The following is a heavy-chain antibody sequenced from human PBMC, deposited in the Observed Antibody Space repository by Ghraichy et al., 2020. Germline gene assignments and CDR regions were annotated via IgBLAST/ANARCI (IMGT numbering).Heavy chain of an antibody. V-gene: IGHV3-74*01. J-gene: IGHJ3*02. Sequence: GESLNISCAASGFTFSSYWMHWVRQAPGKGLVWVSRINSDGSSTSYADSVKGRFTISRDNAKNTLYLQMNSLRAEDTAVYYCARVSGRGYYDSSGYLDAFDIWGQGTMVTVSS. D-gene: IGHD3-22*01. CDR2: INSDGSST. CDR1: GFTFSSYW. CDR3: ARVSGRGYYDSSGYLDAFDI.